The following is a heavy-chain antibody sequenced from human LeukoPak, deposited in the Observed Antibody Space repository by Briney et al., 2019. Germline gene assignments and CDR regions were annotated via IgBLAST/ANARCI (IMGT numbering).Heavy chain of an antibody. Sequence: PGGSLRLACAAAGFTVSSYAMSWVRQAAGEGLEWVSAISGSGGSTYYADSVKGRFTISRDNSKNTLYLQMDSLRAEDTAVYYCAKSRYSRGWYGDDYWGQGTLVTVSS. CDR3: AKSRYSRGWYGDDY. CDR1: GFTVSSYA. CDR2: ISGSGGST. D-gene: IGHD6-19*01. V-gene: IGHV3-23*01. J-gene: IGHJ4*02.